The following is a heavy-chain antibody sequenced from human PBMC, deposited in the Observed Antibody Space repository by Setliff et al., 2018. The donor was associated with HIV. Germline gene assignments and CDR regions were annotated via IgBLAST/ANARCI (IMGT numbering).Heavy chain of an antibody. CDR2: ISSSGVTT. V-gene: IGHV3-48*03. Sequence: PGGSLRLSCAASGFTFSSYEMNWVRQAPGKGLEWVSYISSSGVTTYYADSVKGRFTISRDNSKNTLYLQMNSLRAEDTAVYYCAGGGGGYDSSGNDAFDIWGQGTMVTVSS. D-gene: IGHD3-22*01. CDR1: GFTFSSYE. J-gene: IGHJ3*02. CDR3: AGGGGGYDSSGNDAFDI.